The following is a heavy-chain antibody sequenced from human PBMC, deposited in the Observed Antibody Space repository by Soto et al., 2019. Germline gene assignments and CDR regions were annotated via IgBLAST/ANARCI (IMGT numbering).Heavy chain of an antibody. D-gene: IGHD3-3*01. CDR2: IYHSGKT. Sequence: LETLSLTCAGSCYSTSTDYPCLSIMTAPGKGLEWIGSIYHSGKTYYNPPLKRRVTMSVDTFKNQFSLNLSSXNAADTAVYYCARAGVESIPIFGVAASDGMDVWGEETMVT. CDR3: ARAGVESIPIFGVAASDGMDV. V-gene: IGHV4-38-2*01. CDR1: CYSTSTDYP. J-gene: IGHJ6*01.